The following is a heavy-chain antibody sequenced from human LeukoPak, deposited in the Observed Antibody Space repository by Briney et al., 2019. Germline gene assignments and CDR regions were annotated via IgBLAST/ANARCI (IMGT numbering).Heavy chain of an antibody. V-gene: IGHV4-59*01. D-gene: IGHD1-26*01. J-gene: IGHJ4*02. CDR2: IYYSGST. CDR3: AKDDMYSGSYLDY. Sequence: SETLSLTCTVSGGSISSYYWSWIRQPPGKGLEWIGYIYYSGSTNYNPSLKSRVTISVDTSKNQFSLKLSSVTAADTAVYYCAKDDMYSGSYLDYWGQGTLVTVSS. CDR1: GGSISSYY.